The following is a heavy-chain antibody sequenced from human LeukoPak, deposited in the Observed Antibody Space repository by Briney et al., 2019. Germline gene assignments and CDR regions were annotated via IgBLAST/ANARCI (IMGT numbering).Heavy chain of an antibody. D-gene: IGHD3-10*01. CDR2: ISGSGGST. V-gene: IGHV3-23*01. CDR3: AKVFSAGVTMVRGVIINVDAFDI. J-gene: IGHJ3*02. Sequence: GGSLRLSCAASGFTFSSYAMSWVRQAPGKGLEWVSAISGSGGSTYYADSVKGRFTISRDNSKNTLYLQMNSLRAEDTAVYYCAKVFSAGVTMVRGVIINVDAFDIWGQGIMVTVSS. CDR1: GFTFSSYA.